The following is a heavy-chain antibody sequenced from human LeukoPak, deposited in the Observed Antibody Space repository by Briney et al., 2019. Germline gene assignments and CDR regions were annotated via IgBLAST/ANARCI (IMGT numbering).Heavy chain of an antibody. CDR1: GFSFSRYW. CDR3: GYSGIDALDY. Sequence: PGGSLRLSCAASGFSFSRYWMHWVRQAPGKGLTWVSRINSDGSSTSYVDSVKGRFTISRDNAKNTLYLQMNSLRAEDTAVYYCGYSGIDALDYCGQGTLVTVSS. D-gene: IGHD5-12*01. CDR2: INSDGSST. J-gene: IGHJ4*02. V-gene: IGHV3-74*01.